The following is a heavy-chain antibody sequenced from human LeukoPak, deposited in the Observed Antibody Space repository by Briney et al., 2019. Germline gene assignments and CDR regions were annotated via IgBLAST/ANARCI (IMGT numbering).Heavy chain of an antibody. V-gene: IGHV1-18*01. CDR3: TREGTGTPLSYYYYMDV. J-gene: IGHJ6*03. CDR2: ISVYNGDT. CDR1: GYTFTNYG. Sequence: ASEKVSCKASGYTFTNYGIIWVRQAPGQGLEWMGWISVYNGDTNYAQRLQGRVTMTTDTSTSTAYMELRSLTSDDTAVYYCTREGTGTPLSYYYYMDVWGKGTTATVSS. D-gene: IGHD1-1*01.